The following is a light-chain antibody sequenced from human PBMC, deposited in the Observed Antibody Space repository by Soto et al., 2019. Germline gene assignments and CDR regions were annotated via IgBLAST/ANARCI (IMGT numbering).Light chain of an antibody. CDR2: GNN. V-gene: IGLV1-40*01. Sequence: QSVLTQPPSVSGAPGQRVTISCTGSSSNIGAGYDVHWYQQLPGTAPKLLIYGNNNRPSGVPDRFSGSKSGTSASLAITGRQAEDEADYYCQSYDSSLRGVFGGGTKVTVL. J-gene: IGLJ2*01. CDR3: QSYDSSLRGV. CDR1: SSNIGAGYD.